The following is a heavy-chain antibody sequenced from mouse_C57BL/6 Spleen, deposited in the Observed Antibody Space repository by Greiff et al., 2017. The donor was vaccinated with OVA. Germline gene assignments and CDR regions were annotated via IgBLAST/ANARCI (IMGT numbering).Heavy chain of an antibody. D-gene: IGHD2-1*01. J-gene: IGHJ4*01. V-gene: IGHV5-12*01. Sequence: EVKVEESGGGLVQPGGSLKLSCAASGFTFSDYYMYWVRQTPEKRLEWVAYISNGGGSTYYPDTVKGRFTISRDNAKNTLYLQMSRLKSEDTAMYYCARHYGNHYYAMDYWGQGTSVTVSS. CDR1: GFTFSDYY. CDR3: ARHYGNHYYAMDY. CDR2: ISNGGGST.